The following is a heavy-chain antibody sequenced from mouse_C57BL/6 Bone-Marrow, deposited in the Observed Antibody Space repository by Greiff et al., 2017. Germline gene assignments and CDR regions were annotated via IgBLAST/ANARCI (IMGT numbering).Heavy chain of an antibody. CDR2: ISGGGGNT. V-gene: IGHV5-9*04. CDR3: AVQGYYGCDYEWFAY. Sequence: EVKLVESGGGLVKPGGSLKLSCAASGFTFSSYTMSWVRQTPEKRLEWVATISGGGGNTYYPDSVKGRFTITRDNTKNTMYLQMSSLMSGGTAVDYCAVQGYYGCDYEWFAYWGQGTLVTVSA. D-gene: IGHD1-1*01. J-gene: IGHJ3*01. CDR1: GFTFSSYT.